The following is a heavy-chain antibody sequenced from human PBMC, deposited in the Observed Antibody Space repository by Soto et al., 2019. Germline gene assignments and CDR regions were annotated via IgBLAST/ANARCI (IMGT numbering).Heavy chain of an antibody. V-gene: IGHV3-21*04. Sequence: PGGSLRLSCAASGFTFSSYSMNWVRQAPGKGLEWVSSIISSSSYIYYADSVKGRFTISRDNAKNSLYLQMNSLRGEDTAVYYCARGGLEYSSSSDYYGMDVWGQGTTVTVSS. CDR2: IISSSSYI. CDR1: GFTFSSYS. J-gene: IGHJ6*02. CDR3: ARGGLEYSSSSDYYGMDV. D-gene: IGHD6-6*01.